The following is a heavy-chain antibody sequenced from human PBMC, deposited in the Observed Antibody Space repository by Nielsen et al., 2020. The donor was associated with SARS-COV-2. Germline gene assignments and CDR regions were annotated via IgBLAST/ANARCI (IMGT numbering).Heavy chain of an antibody. V-gene: IGHV3-66*01. CDR3: AKTGDYFVVVPAATLDV. Sequence: GESLKISCAASGFAVSSNYLSWVRQAPGKGLEWVSITYSAGNTNYADSVKGRFTISRDNSKNTLYLQMNSLRAEDTAVYYCAKTGDYFVVVPAATLDVWGQGTTVTVSS. D-gene: IGHD2-2*01. CDR1: GFAVSSNY. CDR2: TYSAGNT. J-gene: IGHJ6*02.